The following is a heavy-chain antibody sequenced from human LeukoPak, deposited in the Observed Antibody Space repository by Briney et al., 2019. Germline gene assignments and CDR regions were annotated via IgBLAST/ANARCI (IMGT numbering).Heavy chain of an antibody. D-gene: IGHD3-22*01. Sequence: ASVKVSCKASGYTFTSYDINWVRQAAGQGLEWMGWINTNAGNPTYAQGFTGRFVFSLDTSVSTAYLQISSLKAEDTAVYYCARWGYYYDSSGYPFDYWGQGTLVTVSS. CDR3: ARWGYYYDSSGYPFDY. V-gene: IGHV7-4-1*02. CDR1: GYTFTSYD. CDR2: INTNAGNP. J-gene: IGHJ4*02.